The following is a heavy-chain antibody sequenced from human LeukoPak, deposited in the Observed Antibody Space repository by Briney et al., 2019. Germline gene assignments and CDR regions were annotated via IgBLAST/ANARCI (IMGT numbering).Heavy chain of an antibody. V-gene: IGHV5-51*01. CDR2: IYPGDSDT. D-gene: IGHD3-3*01. CDR3: ARRGAARSVIIDY. Sequence: GESLEISCKGSGYSFTSYWIGWVRQMPGKGLEGMGIIYPGDSDTRYSPSFQGQVTISADKSISTAYLQWSSLKASDTAMYYCARRGAARSVIIDYWGQGTLVTVSS. CDR1: GYSFTSYW. J-gene: IGHJ4*02.